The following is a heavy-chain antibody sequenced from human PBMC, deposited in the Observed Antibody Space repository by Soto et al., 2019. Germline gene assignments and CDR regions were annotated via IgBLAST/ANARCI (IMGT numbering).Heavy chain of an antibody. V-gene: IGHV1-3*01. J-gene: IGHJ4*02. CDR1: GYTFTSYA. CDR3: ARGFRYYDSSGYGLGY. Sequence: ASVKVSFKASGYTFTSYAMHWVRQAPGQRLEWMGWINAGNGNTKYSQKFQGRVTITRDTSASTAYMELSSLRSEDTAVYYCARGFRYYDSSGYGLGYWGQGTLVTVSS. CDR2: INAGNGNT. D-gene: IGHD3-22*01.